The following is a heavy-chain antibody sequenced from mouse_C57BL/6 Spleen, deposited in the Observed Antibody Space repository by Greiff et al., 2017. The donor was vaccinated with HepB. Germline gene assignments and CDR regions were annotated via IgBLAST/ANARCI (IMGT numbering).Heavy chain of an antibody. D-gene: IGHD2-1*01. V-gene: IGHV1-26*01. CDR2: INPNNGGT. J-gene: IGHJ4*01. Sequence: VQLKQSGPELVKPGASVKISCKASGYTFTDYYMNWVKQSHGKSLEWIGDINPNNGGTSYNQKFKGKATLTVDKSSSTAYMELRSLTSEDSAVYYCASYSLYAMDYWGQGTSVTVSS. CDR3: ASYSLYAMDY. CDR1: GYTFTDYY.